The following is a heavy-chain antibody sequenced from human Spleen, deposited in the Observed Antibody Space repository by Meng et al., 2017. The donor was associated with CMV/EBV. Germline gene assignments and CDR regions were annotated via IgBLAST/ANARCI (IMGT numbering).Heavy chain of an antibody. CDR2: ISDNGGRT. J-gene: IGHJ4*02. Sequence: CAASGFKFSNYAISWVRQAPGKGLEWASVISDNGGRTSYADSVKGRFTISRDNSKNMLYLQMNSLRAEDTAVYYCAKLPGTPYYFDYWGQGTLVTVSS. V-gene: IGHV3-23*01. CDR1: GFKFSNYA. CDR3: AKLPGTPYYFDY.